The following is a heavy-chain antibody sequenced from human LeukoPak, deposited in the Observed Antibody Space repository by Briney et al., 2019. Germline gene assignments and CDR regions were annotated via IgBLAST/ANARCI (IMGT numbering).Heavy chain of an antibody. J-gene: IGHJ4*02. CDR1: GYTLTELS. V-gene: IGHV1-24*01. CDR3: ATKIAARPYYFDY. D-gene: IGHD6-6*01. CDR2: FDPEDGET. Sequence: PRASVKVSCKVSGYTLTELSMHWVRQAPGKGLEWMGGFDPEDGETIYAQKFQSRVTMTEDTSTDTAYMELSSLRSEDTAVYYCATKIAARPYYFDYWGQGTLVTVSS.